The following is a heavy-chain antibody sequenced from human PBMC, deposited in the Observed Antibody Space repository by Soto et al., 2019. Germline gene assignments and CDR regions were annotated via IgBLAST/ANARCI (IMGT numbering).Heavy chain of an antibody. V-gene: IGHV1-69*01. D-gene: IGHD3-10*01. CDR2: IIPIFGTA. CDR3: ARAMYYYGSGLDY. Sequence: QVQLVQSGAEVKTPGSSVQVSCKASGGNFSSYAISWVRQAPGHGLEWMGGIIPIFGTANYAQKFQGRVTITADESTSTAYMELSSLRSEDTAVYYCARAMYYYGSGLDYWGQGTLVTVSS. J-gene: IGHJ4*02. CDR1: GGNFSSYA.